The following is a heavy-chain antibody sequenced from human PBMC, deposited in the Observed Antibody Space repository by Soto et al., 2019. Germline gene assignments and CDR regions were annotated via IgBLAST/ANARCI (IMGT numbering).Heavy chain of an antibody. V-gene: IGHV1-18*01. CDR3: ARGGTPIAY. CDR1: GYTFTNFG. CDR2: ISAYNGNT. Sequence: QVQLVQSGAEVKKPGASVKVSCKASGYTFTNFGISWVRQAPGQGLEWMGWISAYNGNTNCAQKFQGRVTMTTDTSPSTAYMEVRSLGFGDTAVYCCARGGTPIAYWGQGTLVTVSS. D-gene: IGHD3-16*01. J-gene: IGHJ4*02.